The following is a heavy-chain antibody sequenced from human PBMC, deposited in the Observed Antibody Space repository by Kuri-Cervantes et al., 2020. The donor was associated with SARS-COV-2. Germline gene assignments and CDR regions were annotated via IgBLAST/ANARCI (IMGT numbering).Heavy chain of an antibody. D-gene: IGHD4-23*01. Sequence: SETLSLTCTVSGGSISSYYWSWIRQPPGKGLEWIGYIYYSGSTNYNPSLKSRVAISVDTSKNQFSLKLSSVTAADTAVYYCAKDPPGYGGNSGYFDYWGQGTLVTVSS. V-gene: IGHV4-59*01. CDR3: AKDPPGYGGNSGYFDY. CDR2: IYYSGST. J-gene: IGHJ4*02. CDR1: GGSISSYY.